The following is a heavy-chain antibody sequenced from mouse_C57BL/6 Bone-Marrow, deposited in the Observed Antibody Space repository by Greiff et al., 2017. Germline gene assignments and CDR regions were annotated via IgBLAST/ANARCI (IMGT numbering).Heavy chain of an antibody. D-gene: IGHD1-1*01. CDR1: GYTFTSYW. V-gene: IGHV1-64*01. J-gene: IGHJ3*01. Sequence: QVQLQQPGAELVKPGASVKLSCKASGYTFTSYWMHWVKQRPGQGLEWIGMIHPNSGSTNYNEKFKSKATLTVDESSSTAYMQLSSLTSEDSAVYYCARAPTGAWFAYWGQGTLVTVSA. CDR2: IHPNSGST. CDR3: ARAPTGAWFAY.